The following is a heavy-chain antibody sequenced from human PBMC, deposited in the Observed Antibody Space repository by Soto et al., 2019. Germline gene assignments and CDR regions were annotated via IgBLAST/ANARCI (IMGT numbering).Heavy chain of an antibody. V-gene: IGHV3-30*18. J-gene: IGHJ4*02. CDR2: ISYDGSNK. D-gene: IGHD6-13*01. CDR1: GFTFSSYG. Sequence: QVQLVESGGGVVQPGRSLRLSCAASGFTFSSYGMHWVRQAPGKGLEWVAVISYDGSNKYYADSVKGRFTISRDNSKNTLYLQMNSLRAEDTAVYYCAKDPDSSPLVDYWGQGTLVTVSS. CDR3: AKDPDSSPLVDY.